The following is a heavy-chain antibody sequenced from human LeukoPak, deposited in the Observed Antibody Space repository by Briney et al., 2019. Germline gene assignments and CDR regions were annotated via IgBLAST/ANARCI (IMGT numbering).Heavy chain of an antibody. V-gene: IGHV3-23*01. CDR3: AKAYYDSSGYYNYFDY. J-gene: IGHJ4*02. CDR1: GFTFSNYA. D-gene: IGHD3-22*01. CDR2: ISGSGGST. Sequence: GGSLTLSCAASGFTFSNYAMSWVHQAPGKGLEWVSSISGSGGSTLYADSVKGRFTISRDNSKNTLYLQMNSLRAEDTAVYYCAKAYYDSSGYYNYFDYWGQGALVTVSS.